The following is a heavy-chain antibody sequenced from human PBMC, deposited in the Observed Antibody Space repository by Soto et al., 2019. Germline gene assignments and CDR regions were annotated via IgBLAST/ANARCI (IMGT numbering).Heavy chain of an antibody. CDR2: INPNSGGT. CDR1: GYTFTGYY. V-gene: IGHV1-2*04. CDR3: AKVNGYCSGGSCYSGVAFDI. D-gene: IGHD2-15*01. Sequence: ASVKASCKASGYTFTGYYIHWVRQAPGQGLEWMGWINPNSGGTNYAQKFQGWVTMTRDTSISTAYMELSRLRSDDTAVYYCAKVNGYCSGGSCYSGVAFDIWGQGTMVTVSS. J-gene: IGHJ3*02.